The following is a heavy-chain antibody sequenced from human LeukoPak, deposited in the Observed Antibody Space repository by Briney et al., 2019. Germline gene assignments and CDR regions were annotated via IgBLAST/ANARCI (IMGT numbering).Heavy chain of an antibody. CDR3: ARVNTVMATFDY. Sequence: PSETLSLTCTVSGYSISSAYYGGWIRQPPGKGLEWIATISHSGSTYYNPSLKSRVTISADTSQNQHSLKLSSATAADTAVYYCARVNTVMATFDYWGQGTPVTVSS. J-gene: IGHJ4*02. V-gene: IGHV4-38-2*02. D-gene: IGHD4-11*01. CDR1: GYSISSAYY. CDR2: ISHSGST.